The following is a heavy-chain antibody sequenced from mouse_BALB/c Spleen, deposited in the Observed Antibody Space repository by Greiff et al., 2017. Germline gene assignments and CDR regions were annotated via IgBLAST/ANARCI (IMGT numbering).Heavy chain of an antibody. J-gene: IGHJ3*01. D-gene: IGHD1-1*02. Sequence: EVQLVESGGGLVQPGGSLRLSCATSGFTFTDYYMSWVRQPPGKALEWLGFIRNKANGYTTEYSASVKGRFTISRDNSQSILYLQMNTLRAEDSATYYCARDKNYSFAYWGQGTLVTVSA. CDR3: ARDKNYSFAY. V-gene: IGHV7-3*02. CDR1: GFTFTDYY. CDR2: IRNKANGYTT.